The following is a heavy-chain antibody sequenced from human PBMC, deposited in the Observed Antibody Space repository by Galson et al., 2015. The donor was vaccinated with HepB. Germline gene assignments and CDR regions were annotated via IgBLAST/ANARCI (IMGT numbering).Heavy chain of an antibody. CDR3: ATCRCGGDCNLWDWTFDP. CDR2: FDPEDGET. D-gene: IGHD2-21*02. V-gene: IGHV1-24*01. CDR1: GYTLTELS. J-gene: IGHJ5*02. Sequence: SVKVSCKVSGYTLTELSMHWVRQAPGKGLEWMGGFDPEDGETIYAQKFQGRVTMTEDTSTDTAYMELSSLRSEDTAVYYCATCRCGGDCNLWDWTFDPWGQGTLVTVSS.